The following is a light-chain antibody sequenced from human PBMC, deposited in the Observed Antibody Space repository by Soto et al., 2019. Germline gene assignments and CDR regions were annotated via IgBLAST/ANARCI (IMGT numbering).Light chain of an antibody. J-gene: IGKJ2*01. CDR2: GAS. V-gene: IGKV3-15*01. CDR1: QSVSSN. CDR3: QQYNNWPPDT. Sequence: EIVMTQTPATLSVSPGERDTLSCRASQSVSSNLAWYQQKPGQAPRLLIYGASTRATGIPARFSGSGSGTEFTLTISSLQSEDFAVYYCQQYNNWPPDTFGQGTNLEIK.